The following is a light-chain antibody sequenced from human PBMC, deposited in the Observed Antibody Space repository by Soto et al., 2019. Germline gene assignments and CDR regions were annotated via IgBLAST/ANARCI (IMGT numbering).Light chain of an antibody. CDR1: QSVRSN. CDR3: HQYNYWPLP. V-gene: IGKV3-15*01. Sequence: EIVMTQSPATLSVSPGERATLSCRASQSVRSNLAWYQQKRGQAPRLLIYGASNRATGIPARFSGSGSGTEVTLTISSLQSEDFAIYSCHQYNYWPLPFGGGTNVEI. CDR2: GAS. J-gene: IGKJ4*01.